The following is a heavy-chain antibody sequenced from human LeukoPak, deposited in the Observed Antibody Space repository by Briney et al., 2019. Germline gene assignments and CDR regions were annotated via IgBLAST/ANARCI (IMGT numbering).Heavy chain of an antibody. CDR1: GYTFTGYY. CDR2: INPNSGGT. Sequence: ASVKVSCKASGYTFTGYYMHWVRQAPGQGLEWMGWINPNSGGTNYAQKFQGRVTMTRDTSISTAYMELSRLRPDDTAVYYCARGDTLWFGEFRSPDYWGQGTLVTVSS. J-gene: IGHJ4*02. CDR3: ARGDTLWFGEFRSPDY. D-gene: IGHD3-10*01. V-gene: IGHV1-2*02.